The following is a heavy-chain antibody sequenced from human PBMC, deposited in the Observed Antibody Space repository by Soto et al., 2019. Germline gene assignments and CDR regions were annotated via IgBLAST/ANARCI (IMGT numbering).Heavy chain of an antibody. CDR3: AAVTNYYDSSGYYLSFDY. D-gene: IGHD3-22*01. Sequence: SVKVSCKASGFTFTSSAVQWVRQARGQRLEWIGWIVVGSGNTNYAQKFQERVTITRDMSTSTAYMELSSLRSEDTAVYYCAAVTNYYDSSGYYLSFDYWGQGTLVTVSS. CDR1: GFTFTSSA. J-gene: IGHJ4*02. CDR2: IVVGSGNT. V-gene: IGHV1-58*01.